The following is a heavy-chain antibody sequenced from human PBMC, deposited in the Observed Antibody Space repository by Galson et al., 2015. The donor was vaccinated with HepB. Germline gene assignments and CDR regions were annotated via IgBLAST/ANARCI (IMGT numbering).Heavy chain of an antibody. J-gene: IGHJ1*01. D-gene: IGHD6-13*01. CDR3: ARSGTAAGFLGH. CDR2: ISAYNRNT. Sequence: SVKVSCKASGYTFSSYFITWVRQAPGQGLEWMGCISAYNRNTNYAQKFQGRVTMTTDTSTSTAYMELRSLRSDDTAVYYCARSGTAAGFLGHWGQGTLVTVSS. CDR1: GYTFSSYF. V-gene: IGHV1-18*01.